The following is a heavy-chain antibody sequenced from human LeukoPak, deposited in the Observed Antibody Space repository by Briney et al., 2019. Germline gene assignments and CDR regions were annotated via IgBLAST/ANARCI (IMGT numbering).Heavy chain of an antibody. CDR1: GGSISSNNW. V-gene: IGHV4-4*02. D-gene: IGHD1-26*01. CDR3: ARDQGATSHDY. CDR2: IYHSGSP. J-gene: IGHJ4*02. Sequence: SGTLSLTCAVSGGSISSNNWWGWVRQPPGKGLEWIGEIYHSGSPNYNPSLKSRVTISVDKSRNHFSLNLSSVTAADTAVYYCARDQGATSHDYWGQGTLVTVSS.